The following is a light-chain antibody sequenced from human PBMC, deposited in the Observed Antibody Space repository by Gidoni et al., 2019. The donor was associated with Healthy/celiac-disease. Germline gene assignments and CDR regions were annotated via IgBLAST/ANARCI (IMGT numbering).Light chain of an antibody. V-gene: IGKV3-20*01. J-gene: IGKJ1*01. CDR1: QSVSSSY. CDR3: QQYGSSPPWT. Sequence: EIVLTHSPGTLSLSPGERATLSCRASQSVSSSYLAWYQQKPGQAPRILIYGASSRATGIPDRFSGSGSGTDFTLTISRLEPEDFAVYYCQQYGSSPPWTFXQXTKVEIK. CDR2: GAS.